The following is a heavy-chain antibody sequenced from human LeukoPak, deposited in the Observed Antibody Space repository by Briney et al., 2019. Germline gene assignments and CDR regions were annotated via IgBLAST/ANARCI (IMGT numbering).Heavy chain of an antibody. V-gene: IGHV4-39*01. D-gene: IGHD6-19*01. Sequence: PSETLSLTCTVSGGSISSSSYYWGWIRQPPGKGLEWIGSIYYSGSTYYNPSLKSRVTISVDTSKNQFSLKLSSVTAADTAVYYCARALSSGWYNDYWGQGTLVTVSS. CDR2: IYYSGST. CDR1: GGSISSSSYY. CDR3: ARALSSGWYNDY. J-gene: IGHJ4*02.